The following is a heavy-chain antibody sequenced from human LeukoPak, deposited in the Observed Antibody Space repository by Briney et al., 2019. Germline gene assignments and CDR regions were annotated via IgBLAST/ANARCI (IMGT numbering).Heavy chain of an antibody. CDR1: GGTFSSYA. D-gene: IGHD6-19*01. V-gene: IGHV1-69*13. J-gene: IGHJ4*02. Sequence: SVKVSCKASGGTFSSYAISWVRQAPGQGLEWMGGIIPIFGTANYAQKFQGRVTITADESTSTAYMELSSLRSEDTAVYYCASPGIAVACPFDYWGQGTLVTVSS. CDR3: ASPGIAVACPFDY. CDR2: IIPIFGTA.